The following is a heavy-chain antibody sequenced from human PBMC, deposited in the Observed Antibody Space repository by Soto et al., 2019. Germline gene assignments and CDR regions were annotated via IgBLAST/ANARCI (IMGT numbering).Heavy chain of an antibody. CDR3: AGSKYSSSWSELHYYGMDV. V-gene: IGHV1-69*13. CDR2: IIPIFGTA. D-gene: IGHD6-13*01. CDR1: GGTFSSYA. J-gene: IGHJ6*02. Sequence: SVKVSCKASGGTFSSYAISWVRQAPGQGLEWMGGIIPIFGTANYAQKFQGRVTITADESTSTAYMELSSLRSEDTAVYYCAGSKYSSSWSELHYYGMDVWGQGTTVTVSS.